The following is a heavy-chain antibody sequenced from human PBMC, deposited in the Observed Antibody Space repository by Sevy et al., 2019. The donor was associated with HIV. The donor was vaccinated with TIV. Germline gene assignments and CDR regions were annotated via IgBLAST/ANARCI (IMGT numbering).Heavy chain of an antibody. J-gene: IGHJ3*02. D-gene: IGHD3-22*01. CDR2: IGGSGGST. Sequence: GGSLRLSCAASGFTFSSDAMNWVRQAPGKGLEWVSAIGGSGGSTYYADSGKGRFTISRDNSKNTLYLQMNSLRAEDTALYYCAKDQVIVVVDAFDIWGQGTMVTVSS. V-gene: IGHV3-23*01. CDR1: GFTFSSDA. CDR3: AKDQVIVVVDAFDI.